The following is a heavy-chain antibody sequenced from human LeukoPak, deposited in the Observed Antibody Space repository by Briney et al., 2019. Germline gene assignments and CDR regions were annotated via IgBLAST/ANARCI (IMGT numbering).Heavy chain of an antibody. Sequence: KPGGSLRLSCAASGFAFSDYNMNWVRQAPGKGLEWVSYITDSGNTIHYADSVKGRFTISRDNAKNSLHLQMNSLRAEDTAVYYCARSIGLTGGGVDAWGQGTTVTVSS. CDR2: ITDSGNTI. V-gene: IGHV3-11*01. J-gene: IGHJ6*02. D-gene: IGHD3-9*01. CDR1: GFAFSDYN. CDR3: ARSIGLTGGGVDA.